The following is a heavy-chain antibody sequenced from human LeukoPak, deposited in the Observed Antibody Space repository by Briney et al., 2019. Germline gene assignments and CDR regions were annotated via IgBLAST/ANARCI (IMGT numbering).Heavy chain of an antibody. D-gene: IGHD5-12*01. CDR3: ARGIGYEPFDY. V-gene: IGHV1-2*02. CDR2: INPNSGGT. J-gene: IGHJ4*02. Sequence: MXXXRQXPXXGLXWMGWINPNSGGTNYAQKFQGRVTMTRDTSISTAYMELSRLRSDDTAVYYCARGIGYEPFDYWGQGTLVTVSS.